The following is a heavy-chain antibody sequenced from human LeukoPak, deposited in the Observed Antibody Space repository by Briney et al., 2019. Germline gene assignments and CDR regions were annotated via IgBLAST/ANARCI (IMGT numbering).Heavy chain of an antibody. V-gene: IGHV4-4*07. J-gene: IGHJ4*02. CDR2: IDTSGNT. D-gene: IGHD6-13*01. CDR3: ARGGNSWYADY. Sequence: SETLSLTCTVSGGSISSYYWSWIRQPAGKGLEWIGRIDTSGNTNYKPSLKSRVTMSVDTSKNQFSLKLSSVTAADTAVYYCARGGNSWYADYWGQGTLVTVSS. CDR1: GGSISSYY.